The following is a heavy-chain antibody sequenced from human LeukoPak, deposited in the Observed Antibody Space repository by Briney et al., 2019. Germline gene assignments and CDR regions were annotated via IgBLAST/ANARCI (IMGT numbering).Heavy chain of an antibody. CDR3: ACRDLSSTWSFP. CDR2: IYPGDSRV. V-gene: IGHV5-51*01. CDR1: GYRFTSYW. J-gene: IGHJ5*02. Sequence: GDSLKISCQGLGYRFTSYWIGLVREMPGKGMEWMGVIYPGDSRVRYNPSFQGQVTISVDKSTRTAYLQWVSLKASDTAMYYCACRDLSSTWSFPWGQGTLVTVSS. D-gene: IGHD6-13*01.